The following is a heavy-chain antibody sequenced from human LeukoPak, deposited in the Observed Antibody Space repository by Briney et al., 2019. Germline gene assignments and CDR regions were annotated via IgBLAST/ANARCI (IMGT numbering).Heavy chain of an antibody. D-gene: IGHD1-7*01. CDR1: GFTLSSYW. J-gene: IGHJ4*02. V-gene: IGHV3-7*01. Sequence: GGSLRLSCAGSGFTLSSYWMSWVRQAPGKGREWVASIKRDGRDEYYVDSVKGRFTICRDNAKNSVYLQMNSLRAEDTAVYYCASTWNYLYFDYWGQGTLVTVSS. CDR2: IKRDGRDE. CDR3: ASTWNYLYFDY.